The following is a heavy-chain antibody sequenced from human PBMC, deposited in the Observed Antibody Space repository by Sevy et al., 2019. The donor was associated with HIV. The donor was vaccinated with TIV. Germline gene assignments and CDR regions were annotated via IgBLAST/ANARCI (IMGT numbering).Heavy chain of an antibody. Sequence: GGSLRLSCAVSGMTFSTYNMNWVRQAPGKGLEWISYISIDSTTKYYADSVKGRFTISRDNAKNSLYLQMNSLRDEDTAVYYSARVRVREFDYWGQGTLVTVSS. J-gene: IGHJ4*02. D-gene: IGHD3-10*01. CDR2: ISIDSTTK. CDR3: ARVRVREFDY. V-gene: IGHV3-48*02. CDR1: GMTFSTYN.